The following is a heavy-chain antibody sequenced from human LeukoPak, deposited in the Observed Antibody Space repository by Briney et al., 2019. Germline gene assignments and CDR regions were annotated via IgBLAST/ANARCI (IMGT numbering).Heavy chain of an antibody. V-gene: IGHV4-34*01. CDR1: GGSFSGYY. J-gene: IGHJ4*02. CDR2: INHSGST. Sequence: SETLSLTCAVYGGSFSGYYWSWIRQPPGKGLEWIGEINHSGSTNYNPSLKSRVTISVDTSKNQFSLKLSSVTAADTAVYYCARGRGYSSSSTEFDYWGQGTLVTVSS. CDR3: ARGRGYSSSSTEFDY. D-gene: IGHD6-6*01.